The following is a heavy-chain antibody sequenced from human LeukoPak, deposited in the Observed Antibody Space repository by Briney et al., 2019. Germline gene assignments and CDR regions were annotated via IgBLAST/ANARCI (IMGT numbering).Heavy chain of an antibody. CDR2: ISYDGSNK. J-gene: IGHJ4*02. Sequence: GGSRRLSCAAPGFTFSSYGMHWVRQAPGKGLEWVAVISYDGSNKYYADSVKGRFTISRDNSKNTLNLQMNSLRVEDTAVYYCELEGDGYILFDYWGQGTLVTVSS. D-gene: IGHD5-24*01. CDR1: GFTFSSYG. CDR3: ELEGDGYILFDY. V-gene: IGHV3-30*03.